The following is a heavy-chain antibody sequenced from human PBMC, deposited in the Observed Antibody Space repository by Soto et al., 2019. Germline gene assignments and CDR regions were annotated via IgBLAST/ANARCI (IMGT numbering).Heavy chain of an antibody. D-gene: IGHD1-1*01. V-gene: IGHV4-31*03. CDR1: GGSISSGGYY. J-gene: IGHJ6*02. Sequence: SETLSLTCTVSGGSISSGGYYWSWIRQHPGKGLEWIGYIYYSGSTYYNPSLKSRVTISVDTSKNQFSLKLSSVTAADTAVYYCASDKLERLNYYYGMDVWGQGTTVTVSS. CDR2: IYYSGST. CDR3: ASDKLERLNYYYGMDV.